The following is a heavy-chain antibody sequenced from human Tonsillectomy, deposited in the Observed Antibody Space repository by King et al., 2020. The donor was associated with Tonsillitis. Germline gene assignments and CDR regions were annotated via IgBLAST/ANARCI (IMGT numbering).Heavy chain of an antibody. Sequence: VQLVESGGGVVQPGRSLRLSCAASGFTFSTYTIHWVRQAPGTGLEWVTVISYDGSNKYYADSVKGRFTISRDNSKNTLYLQMNSRRAEDTAVYYCARGSRGWEYCYFDLWGRGTLVTVSS. D-gene: IGHD6-19*01. CDR2: ISYDGSNK. J-gene: IGHJ2*01. V-gene: IGHV3-30-3*01. CDR3: ARGSRGWEYCYFDL. CDR1: GFTFSTYT.